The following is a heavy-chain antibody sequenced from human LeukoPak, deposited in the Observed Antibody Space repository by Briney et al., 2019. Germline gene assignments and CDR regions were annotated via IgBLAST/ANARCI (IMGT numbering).Heavy chain of an antibody. CDR2: ISGSGGST. CDR3: AKGLFYVNLDY. V-gene: IGHV3-23*01. Sequence: GGSLRLSCAASGLTFSSYAMSWVRQAPGKGLDWVSAISGSGGSTYYADSVKGRFTISRDNSKNTLYLQMNSLRAEDTAVYYCAKGLFYVNLDYWGQGTLVTVSS. J-gene: IGHJ4*02. D-gene: IGHD5/OR15-5a*01. CDR1: GLTFSSYA.